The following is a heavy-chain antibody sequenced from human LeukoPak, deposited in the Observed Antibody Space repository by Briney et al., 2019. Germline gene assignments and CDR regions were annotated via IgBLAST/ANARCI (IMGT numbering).Heavy chain of an antibody. J-gene: IGHJ4*02. D-gene: IGHD3-22*01. CDR2: IYHSGST. Sequence: SETLSLTCAVYGGSFSGYYWSWIRQPPGKGLEWIGEIYHSGSTNYNPSLKSRVTISVDKSKNQFSLKLSSVTAADTAVYYCARSYDSSGYYYVYWGQGTLVTVSS. CDR3: ARSYDSSGYYYVY. V-gene: IGHV4-34*01. CDR1: GGSFSGYY.